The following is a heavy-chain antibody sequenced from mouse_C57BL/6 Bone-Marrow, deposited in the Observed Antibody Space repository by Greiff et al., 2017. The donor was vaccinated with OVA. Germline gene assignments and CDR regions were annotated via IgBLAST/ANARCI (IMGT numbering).Heavy chain of an antibody. CDR3: ARGSSTMVTTGAMDY. D-gene: IGHD2-2*01. V-gene: IGHV1-64*01. CDR1: GYTFTSYW. CDR2: IHPNSGST. J-gene: IGHJ4*01. Sequence: VQLQQPGAELVKPGASVKLSCKASGYTFTSYWMHWVKQRPGQGLEWIGMIHPNSGSTNYNEKFKSKATLTVDKSSSTAYMQLSSLTSEDSAVYYCARGSSTMVTTGAMDYWGQGTSVTVSS.